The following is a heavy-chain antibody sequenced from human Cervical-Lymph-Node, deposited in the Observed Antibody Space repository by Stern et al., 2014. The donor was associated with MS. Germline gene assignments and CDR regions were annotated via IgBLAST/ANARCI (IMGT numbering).Heavy chain of an antibody. V-gene: IGHV5-51*01. CDR2: IYPYDSDT. CDR1: GFSFTIYY. Sequence: EVQLVESGAVVIKPGESLKLSCKLSGFSFTIYYIAWVRQVPGKGLEWKGVIYPYDSDTTYRPSFQGQVTISADKSITTAYLQWSSLRASDAAMYYCARHVQGFDYWGQGTLVTVSS. J-gene: IGHJ4*02. CDR3: ARHVQGFDY.